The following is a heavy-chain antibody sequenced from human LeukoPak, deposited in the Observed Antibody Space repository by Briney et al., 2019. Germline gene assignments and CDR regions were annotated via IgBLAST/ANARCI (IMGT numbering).Heavy chain of an antibody. CDR1: GGSFSGYY. J-gene: IGHJ3*02. D-gene: IGHD2-15*01. V-gene: IGHV4-34*01. CDR2: INHSGST. Sequence: SETLSLTCAVYGGSFSGYYWSWIRQPPGEGLEWIGEINHSGSTNYNPSLKSRVTISVDTSKNQFSLKLSPVTAADTAVYYCARRPTGYCSGGSCYPRAFDIWGQGTMVTVSS. CDR3: ARRPTGYCSGGSCYPRAFDI.